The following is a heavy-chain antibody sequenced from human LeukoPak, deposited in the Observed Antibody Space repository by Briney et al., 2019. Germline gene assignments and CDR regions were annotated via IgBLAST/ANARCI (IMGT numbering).Heavy chain of an antibody. Sequence: ASVKVSCKASGYTFTSYGISWVRQAPGQGLEWMGWISAYNGNTNFAQKFQGRVTMTTDTSTTTAYMELRSLRSDDTAVFYCARSTLTYFYDSSAGPLFDYWGQGTLVTVSS. CDR1: GYTFTSYG. V-gene: IGHV1-18*01. CDR3: ARSTLTYFYDSSAGPLFDY. D-gene: IGHD3-22*01. J-gene: IGHJ4*02. CDR2: ISAYNGNT.